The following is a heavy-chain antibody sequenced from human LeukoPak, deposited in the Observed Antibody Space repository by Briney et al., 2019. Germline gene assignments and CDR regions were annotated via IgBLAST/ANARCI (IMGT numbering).Heavy chain of an antibody. CDR1: GYTFTGYY. D-gene: IGHD6-13*01. CDR3: ARGRHQGWQQYDAFDI. Sequence: ASVTVSCKASGYTFTGYYMHWVRQAPGQGLEWMGWINPNSGGTNYAQKFQGRVTMTRDTSISTAYMELSRLRSDDTAVYYCARGRHQGWQQYDAFDIWGQGTMVTVSS. J-gene: IGHJ3*02. CDR2: INPNSGGT. V-gene: IGHV1-2*02.